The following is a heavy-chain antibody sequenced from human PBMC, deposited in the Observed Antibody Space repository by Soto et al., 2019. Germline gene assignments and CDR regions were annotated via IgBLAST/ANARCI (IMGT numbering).Heavy chain of an antibody. V-gene: IGHV3-23*01. D-gene: IGHD6-19*01. J-gene: IGHJ5*02. CDR3: AKGSRISGWYA. Sequence: EVQLLDSGGGLVQPGGSLRLSCADSGFTFSSSAMSWVRQTPGKGPEWVSAISTSGADTYYAASLKGRFTISRDNSKNTLYLQMDSVRVEDTAIDYCAKGSRISGWYAWGRGTLVTVSS. CDR2: ISTSGADT. CDR1: GFTFSSSA.